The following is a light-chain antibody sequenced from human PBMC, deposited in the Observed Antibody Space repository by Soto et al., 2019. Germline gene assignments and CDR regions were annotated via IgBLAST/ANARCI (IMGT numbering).Light chain of an antibody. CDR3: GTWDSSLSVVV. CDR2: DNN. CDR1: SSNIGNNY. J-gene: IGLJ2*01. V-gene: IGLV1-51*01. Sequence: QSVLTQPPSVSAAPGQTVTISCSGCSSNIGNNYVSWYQQLPGTAPKLLIYDNNKRPSGIPDRFSGSKSGTSATLGITGLQTGDEADYYCGTWDSSLSVVVFGGGTKLTVL.